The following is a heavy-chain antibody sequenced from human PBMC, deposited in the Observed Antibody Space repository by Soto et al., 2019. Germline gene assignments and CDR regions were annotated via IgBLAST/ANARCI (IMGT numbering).Heavy chain of an antibody. J-gene: IGHJ3*02. V-gene: IGHV4-34*01. CDR3: ARVERGNATTVVDAFDI. CDR2: MSHSGGT. Sequence: QVQLQQWGAGLLKPSETLSLTCAVYGGFVSSGSYYWSWIRQPPGKGLEWIGEMSHSGGTHFNPSLKSRVTISVDTSKNQFCLKMRSVTAADTALYYCARVERGNATTVVDAFDIWGPGTMVTVSS. CDR1: GGFVSSGSYY. D-gene: IGHD1-1*01.